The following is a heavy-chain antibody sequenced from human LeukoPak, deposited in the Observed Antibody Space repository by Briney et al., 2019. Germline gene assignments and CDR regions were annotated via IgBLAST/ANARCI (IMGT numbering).Heavy chain of an antibody. Sequence: GGSLRLSCAASGFTFSSYAMSWVRQAPGKGLEWVSAISGSGGSTYYADSVKGRFTISRDNSKNTLYPQMNSLRAEDTAVYYCAKDSVWGSYRPTQIDYWGQGTLVTVSS. CDR2: ISGSGGST. V-gene: IGHV3-23*01. CDR3: AKDSVWGSYRPTQIDY. CDR1: GFTFSSYA. J-gene: IGHJ4*02. D-gene: IGHD3-16*02.